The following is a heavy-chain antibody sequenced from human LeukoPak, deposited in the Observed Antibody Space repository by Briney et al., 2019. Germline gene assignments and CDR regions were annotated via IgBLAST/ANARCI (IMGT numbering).Heavy chain of an antibody. V-gene: IGHV7-4-1*01. CDR3: ARFGDRDAFDI. CDR2: INTNTGNP. J-gene: IGHJ3*02. Sequence: ASVKVSCKASGYTFTSYAMNWVRQAPGQGLEWMGWINTNTGNPTYAQGFAGRFVFSLDTSVSTAYLQICSLKAEDTAVYYCARFGDRDAFDIWGQGTMVTVSS. CDR1: GYTFTSYA. D-gene: IGHD3-16*01.